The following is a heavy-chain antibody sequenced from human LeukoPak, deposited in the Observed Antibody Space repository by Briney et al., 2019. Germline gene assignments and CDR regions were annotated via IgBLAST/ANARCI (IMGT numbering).Heavy chain of an antibody. V-gene: IGHV3-23*01. D-gene: IGHD3-22*01. CDR2: ISGSGGST. Sequence: PGGSLRLSCAASGFTFSSYAMSWVRQAPGKGLEWVSAISGSGGSTYYADSVKGRFTISRDNSKNTLYLQMNSLRAEDTAVYYCAKDWEYYYDSSGSQHWGQGNLVTVSS. CDR1: GFTFSSYA. J-gene: IGHJ1*01. CDR3: AKDWEYYYDSSGSQH.